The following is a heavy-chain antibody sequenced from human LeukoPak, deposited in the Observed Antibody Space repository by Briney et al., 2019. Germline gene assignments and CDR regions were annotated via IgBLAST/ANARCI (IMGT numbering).Heavy chain of an antibody. CDR3: TTLYYYRP. D-gene: IGHD3-10*01. Sequence: GRSLRLSCAASGFTFSSYAMHWVRQAPGKGLEWVAVISYDGSNKYYADSVKGRFTISRDNSKNTLYLQMNSLRAEDTAVYYCTTLYYYRPWGQGTLVTVSS. CDR2: ISYDGSNK. J-gene: IGHJ5*02. V-gene: IGHV3-30*04. CDR1: GFTFSSYA.